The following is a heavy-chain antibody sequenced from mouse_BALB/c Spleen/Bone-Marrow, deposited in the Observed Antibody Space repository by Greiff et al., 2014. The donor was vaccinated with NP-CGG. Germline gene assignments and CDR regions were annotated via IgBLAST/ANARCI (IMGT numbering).Heavy chain of an antibody. D-gene: IGHD1-1*01. CDR1: GYTFTSYS. CDR3: ASYYGSDYFDY. CDR2: INPSSAYS. Sequence: QVQLQQSGAELARPGVSVKISCKASGYTFTSYSMHWVKQRHGEGLEWIGYINPSSAYSKYNQKFKDKATLTADKSSSTAYMELASLTSEDSAVYYCASYYGSDYFDYWGQGTTLTVSS. V-gene: IGHV1-4*01. J-gene: IGHJ2*01.